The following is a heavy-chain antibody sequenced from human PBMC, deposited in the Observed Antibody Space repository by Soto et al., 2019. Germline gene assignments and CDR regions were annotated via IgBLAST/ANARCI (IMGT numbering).Heavy chain of an antibody. CDR1: GYSFNTYW. D-gene: IGHD3-3*01. J-gene: IGHJ5*02. CDR2: IDPGTSYS. Sequence: GESVKISCQGSGYSFNTYWISWVRQVPGKGLEWMGRIDPGTSYSNYSPSFEGHVTISVEKSKSTAFLQWSSLKASDTAMYYCARHPTLHESRVWSGFDPWGQGTLVTVSS. V-gene: IGHV5-10-1*01. CDR3: ARHPTLHESRVWSGFDP.